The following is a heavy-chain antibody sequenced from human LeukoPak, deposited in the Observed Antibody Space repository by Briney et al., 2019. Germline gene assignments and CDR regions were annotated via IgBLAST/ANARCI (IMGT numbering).Heavy chain of an antibody. Sequence: GGSLRLSCAASGFTFSDYYMSWIRQAPVKGLEWVAVIWSDGSTKDYADSVKGRFTISRDTSKNTLYLEMNSLRDEDTAVYYCARDSGGSPFDIWGQGTMVTVSS. CDR2: IWSDGSTK. CDR3: ARDSGGSPFDI. D-gene: IGHD1-26*01. V-gene: IGHV3-33*08. J-gene: IGHJ3*02. CDR1: GFTFSDYY.